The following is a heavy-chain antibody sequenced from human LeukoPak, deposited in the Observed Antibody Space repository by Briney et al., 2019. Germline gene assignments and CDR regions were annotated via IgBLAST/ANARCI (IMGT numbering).Heavy chain of an antibody. V-gene: IGHV3-73*01. CDR2: IRSKANGYAT. D-gene: IGHD5-18*01. Sequence: GGSLRLSCAASGFTFSGSAMHWVRQASGKGLEWVGRIRSKANGYATAYAASVKGRFTISRDDSKNTAYLQMNSLKTEDTAVYYCTRRGYSYYYYYMDVWGKGTTVTVSS. CDR1: GFTFSGSA. J-gene: IGHJ6*03. CDR3: TRRGYSYYYYYMDV.